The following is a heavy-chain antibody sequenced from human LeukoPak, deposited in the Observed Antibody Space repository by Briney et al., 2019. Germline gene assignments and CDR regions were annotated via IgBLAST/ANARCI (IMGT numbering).Heavy chain of an antibody. J-gene: IGHJ4*02. Sequence: GGSLRLSCAASGFTFSSYWVHWVRQAPGKGLEWVAVIWYDGSNKYYADSVKGRFTISRDNSKNTLYLQMNSLRAEDTAVYYCAKDEYHGGEKFDYWGQGTLVTVSS. CDR2: IWYDGSNK. D-gene: IGHD2-21*01. V-gene: IGHV3-33*06. CDR3: AKDEYHGGEKFDY. CDR1: GFTFSSYW.